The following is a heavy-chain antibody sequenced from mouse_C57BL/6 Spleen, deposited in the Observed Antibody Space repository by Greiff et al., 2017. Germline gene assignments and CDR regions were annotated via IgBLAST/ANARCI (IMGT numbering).Heavy chain of an antibody. CDR3: ARPYGSSYEGDFDY. CDR1: GYAFSSSW. D-gene: IGHD1-1*01. Sequence: QVQLKESGPELVKPGASVKISCKASGYAFSSSWMNWVKQRPGKGLEWIGRIYPGDGDTNYNGKFKGKATLTADKSSSTAYMQLSSLTSEDSAVYFCARPYGSSYEGDFDYWGQGTTLTVSS. V-gene: IGHV1-82*01. CDR2: IYPGDGDT. J-gene: IGHJ2*01.